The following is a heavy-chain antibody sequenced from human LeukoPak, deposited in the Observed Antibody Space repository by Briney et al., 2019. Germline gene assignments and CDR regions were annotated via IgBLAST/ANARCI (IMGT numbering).Heavy chain of an antibody. CDR2: IYYSGST. D-gene: IGHD3-22*01. J-gene: IGHJ1*01. Sequence: SETLSLTCTVSGGSISSGGYYWSWIRQHPGKGQEWIGYIYYSGSTYYNPSLKSRVTISVDTSKNQFSLKLSSVTAADTAVYYCASLRSGGSSGYYYAEYFQHWGQGTLVTVSS. CDR1: GGSISSGGYY. CDR3: ASLRSGGSSGYYYAEYFQH. V-gene: IGHV4-31*03.